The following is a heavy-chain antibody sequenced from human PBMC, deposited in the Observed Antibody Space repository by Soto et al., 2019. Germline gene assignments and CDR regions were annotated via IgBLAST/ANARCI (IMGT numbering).Heavy chain of an antibody. V-gene: IGHV4-34*01. J-gene: IGHJ4*02. CDR3: ARVGRDIVLMVYGIDY. Sequence: PSETLSLTCAVYGGSFSGYYWSWIRQPPGKGLEWIGEINHRGSTNYNPSLKSRVSISVDTSKNQLSLKLSSVTAADTAVYYCARVGRDIVLMVYGIDYWGQGTLVTVSS. D-gene: IGHD2-8*01. CDR1: GGSFSGYY. CDR2: INHRGST.